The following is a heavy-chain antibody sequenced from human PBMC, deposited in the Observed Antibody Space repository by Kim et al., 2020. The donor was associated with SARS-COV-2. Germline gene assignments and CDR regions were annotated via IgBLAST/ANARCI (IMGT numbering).Heavy chain of an antibody. CDR1: GGSFSGYH. Sequence: SETLSLTCAVYGGSFSGYHWSWIRQPPGKGLEWIGEINHSGNTNYNPSLKSGVTTSVDTSKNQFYLNLSSVTAADTAVYYCARGNTILGGMDVWGQGTTVTVSS. CDR3: ARGNTILGGMDV. J-gene: IGHJ6*02. V-gene: IGHV4-34*01. D-gene: IGHD2-21*01. CDR2: INHSGNT.